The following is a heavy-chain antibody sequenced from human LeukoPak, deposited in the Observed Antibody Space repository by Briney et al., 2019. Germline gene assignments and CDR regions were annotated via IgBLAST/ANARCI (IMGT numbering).Heavy chain of an antibody. J-gene: IGHJ3*02. D-gene: IGHD3-3*01. Sequence: PSETLSLTCTVSGGSISSGDYYRSWIRQPPGTGLEWIGYIYYSGSTYYNPSLKSRVTISVDTSKNQFSLKLSSVTAADTAVYYCAREIFGVARKDAFDIWGQGTMVTVSS. CDR2: IYYSGST. CDR3: AREIFGVARKDAFDI. CDR1: GGSISSGDYY. V-gene: IGHV4-30-4*08.